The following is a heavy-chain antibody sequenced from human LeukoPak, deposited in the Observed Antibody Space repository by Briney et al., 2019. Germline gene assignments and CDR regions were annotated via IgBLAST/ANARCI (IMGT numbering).Heavy chain of an antibody. J-gene: IGHJ4*02. CDR3: ALSVDTAMVTGLNY. Sequence: GGSLRLSCAGSGFTFSSHGIHWVRQAPGKGLEWVAVISFDGTIKYYADSVKGRFTSSRDNSKNTLYLQMNSLRAEDTAVYYCALSVDTAMVTGLNYWGQGTLVTVSS. V-gene: IGHV3-33*08. CDR2: ISFDGTIK. CDR1: GFTFSSHG. D-gene: IGHD5-18*01.